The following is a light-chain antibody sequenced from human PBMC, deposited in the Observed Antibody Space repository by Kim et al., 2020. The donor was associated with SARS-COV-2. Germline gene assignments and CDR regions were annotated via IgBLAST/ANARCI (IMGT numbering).Light chain of an antibody. V-gene: IGKV1-39*01. Sequence: DIQMTQSPSSLSASVRDRVTITCRASQSISTYLNWYQQKPGKVPQLLIYAASSLQSGVPSRFSGSGSGTDFTLTISSLQPEDFATYYCQQSYSAPYTFGQGTKVDIK. J-gene: IGKJ2*01. CDR2: AAS. CDR3: QQSYSAPYT. CDR1: QSISTY.